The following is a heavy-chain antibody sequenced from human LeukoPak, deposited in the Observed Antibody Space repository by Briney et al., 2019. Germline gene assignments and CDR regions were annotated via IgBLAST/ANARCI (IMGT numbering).Heavy chain of an antibody. CDR3: ARARDTTSGSNWFDP. V-gene: IGHV4-4*02. CDR2: IYHSGST. D-gene: IGHD1-26*01. Sequence: PSETLSLTCAVSGGSISSSNWWSWVRQPPGKGLEWIGEIYHSGSTNYNPSLKSRVTISVDKSKNQFSLKLSSVTAADTAVYYCARARDTTSGSNWFDPWGQGTLVTVSS. J-gene: IGHJ5*02. CDR1: GGSISSSNW.